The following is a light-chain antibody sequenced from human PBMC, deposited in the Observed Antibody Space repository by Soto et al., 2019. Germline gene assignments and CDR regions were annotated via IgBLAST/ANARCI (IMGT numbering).Light chain of an antibody. V-gene: IGKV3D-11*02. CDR3: QQRSNWPIT. Sequence: EIVLTQSPATLSLSPGERATLSCRASQSVSSYLAWYQQKPGQAPRLLIYDAPNRATGIPARFSGSGPGTDFTLTISSLEPEDFAVYYCQQRSNWPITFGQGTRLEIK. CDR1: QSVSSY. CDR2: DAP. J-gene: IGKJ5*01.